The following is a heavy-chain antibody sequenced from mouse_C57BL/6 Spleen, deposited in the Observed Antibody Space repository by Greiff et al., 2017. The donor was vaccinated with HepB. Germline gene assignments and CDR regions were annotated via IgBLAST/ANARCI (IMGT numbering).Heavy chain of an antibody. Sequence: VQLQQPGAELVKPGASVKMSCKASGYTFTSYWITWVKQRPGQGLEWIGDIYPGSGSTNYNEKFKSKATLTVDTSSSTAYIQLSSLTSEASAVYSCARSSYDYDGRHYFDYWGQGTTLTVSS. CDR1: GYTFTSYW. CDR3: ARSSYDYDGRHYFDY. J-gene: IGHJ2*01. CDR2: IYPGSGST. D-gene: IGHD2-4*01. V-gene: IGHV1-55*01.